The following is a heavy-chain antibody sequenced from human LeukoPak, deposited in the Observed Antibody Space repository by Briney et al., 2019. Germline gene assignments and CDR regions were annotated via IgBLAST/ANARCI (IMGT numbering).Heavy chain of an antibody. J-gene: IGHJ6*04. V-gene: IGHV3-48*03. Sequence: GGSLRLSCAASGFTVSSYAMNWVRQAPGKGLEWVSYISSSGSTIYYADSVKGRFTISRDNAKNSLYLQMNSLRAEDTAVYYCAELGITMIGGVWGKGTTVTISS. CDR3: AELGITMIGGV. CDR1: GFTVSSYA. CDR2: ISSSGSTI. D-gene: IGHD3-10*02.